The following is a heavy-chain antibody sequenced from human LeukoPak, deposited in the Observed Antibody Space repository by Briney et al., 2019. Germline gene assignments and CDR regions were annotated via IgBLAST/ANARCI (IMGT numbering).Heavy chain of an antibody. CDR3: ARALGYCRRKKCYRNWFDP. Sequence: ASVKVSCKASGYTFTDYGISWVRQAPGHGLEWVGWIRTSNDDTNYAQNLQGRVTIPTDTSANTAYMALRSLRSDDTALYYCARALGYCRRKKCYRNWFDPWGQGTLVTVSS. CDR2: IRTSNDDT. J-gene: IGHJ5*02. V-gene: IGHV1-18*01. D-gene: IGHD2-2*03. CDR1: GYTFTDYG.